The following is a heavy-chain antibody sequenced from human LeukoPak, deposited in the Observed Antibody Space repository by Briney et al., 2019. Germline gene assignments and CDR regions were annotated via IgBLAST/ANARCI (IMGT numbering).Heavy chain of an antibody. CDR2: INHSGST. Sequence: SETLSLTCAVYGGSFSGYYWSWIRQPPGKGLEWIGEINHSGSTNYNPSLKSRVTISVDTSKNQFSLKLSSVTAADTAVHYCARDGTYYDSSGYYYNWFDPWGQGTLVTVSS. CDR1: GGSFSGYY. V-gene: IGHV4-34*01. J-gene: IGHJ5*02. CDR3: ARDGTYYDSSGYYYNWFDP. D-gene: IGHD3-22*01.